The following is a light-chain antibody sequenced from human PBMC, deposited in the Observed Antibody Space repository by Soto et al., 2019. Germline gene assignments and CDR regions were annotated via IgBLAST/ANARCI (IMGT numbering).Light chain of an antibody. CDR2: DAS. J-gene: IGKJ1*01. CDR3: QQYGSSRT. Sequence: EIVLTQSPATLPLSPGERATLSCGASRSVSSNYLAWYQQKPGLAPRLVIYDASNRATGIPDRFSGSGSGTDFTLTISRLEPEDFAVYYCQQYGSSRTFGQGTTGDIK. V-gene: IGKV3D-20*01. CDR1: RSVSSNY.